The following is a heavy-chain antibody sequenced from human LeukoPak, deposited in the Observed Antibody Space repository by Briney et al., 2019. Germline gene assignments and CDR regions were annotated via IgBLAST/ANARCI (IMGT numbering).Heavy chain of an antibody. CDR2: INHSGST. Sequence: SETLSLTCTVSGGSISSYYWSWIRQPPGKGLEWIGEINHSGSTNYNPSLKSRVTISVDTSKNQFSLKLSSVTAADTAVYYCARCLYGDHFDYWGQGTLVTVSS. J-gene: IGHJ4*02. CDR1: GGSISSYY. CDR3: ARCLYGDHFDY. D-gene: IGHD4-17*01. V-gene: IGHV4-34*01.